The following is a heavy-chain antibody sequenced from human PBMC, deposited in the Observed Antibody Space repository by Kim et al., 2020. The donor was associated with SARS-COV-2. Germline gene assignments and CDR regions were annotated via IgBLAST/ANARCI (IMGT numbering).Heavy chain of an antibody. Sequence: KFQGRVTITADESTSTAYMELSSLRSEDTAVYYCARDRIPHYDILTGYYSWGQGTLVTVSS. CDR3: ARDRIPHYDILTGYYS. J-gene: IGHJ4*02. D-gene: IGHD3-9*01. V-gene: IGHV1-69*01.